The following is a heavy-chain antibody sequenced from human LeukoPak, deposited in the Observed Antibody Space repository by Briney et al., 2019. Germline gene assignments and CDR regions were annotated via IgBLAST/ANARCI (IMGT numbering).Heavy chain of an antibody. Sequence: ASVRVSCKASGYTFTSYGISWVRQAPGQGLEWMGWISAYNGNTNYAQKLQGRVTMTTDISTSTAYMELRSLRSDDTAVYYCARAPLRYCSGGSCYSFDYYYGMDVWGQGTTVTVSS. J-gene: IGHJ6*02. CDR2: ISAYNGNT. V-gene: IGHV1-18*01. CDR3: ARAPLRYCSGGSCYSFDYYYGMDV. CDR1: GYTFTSYG. D-gene: IGHD2-15*01.